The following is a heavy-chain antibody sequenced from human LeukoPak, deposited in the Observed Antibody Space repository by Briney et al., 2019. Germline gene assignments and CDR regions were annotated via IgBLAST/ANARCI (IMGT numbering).Heavy chain of an antibody. CDR2: IYYSGST. CDR3: ARRLGGSGSYYY. CDR1: GGSISSSSYY. V-gene: IGHV4-39*01. Sequence: SETLSLTCTVSGGSISSSSYYWGWIRQPPGKGLEWIGSIYYSGSTYYNPSLKSRVTMSVDTSKNQFSLKLRSVTAADTAVYYCARRLGGSGSYYYWGQGTLVTVSS. J-gene: IGHJ4*02. D-gene: IGHD3-10*01.